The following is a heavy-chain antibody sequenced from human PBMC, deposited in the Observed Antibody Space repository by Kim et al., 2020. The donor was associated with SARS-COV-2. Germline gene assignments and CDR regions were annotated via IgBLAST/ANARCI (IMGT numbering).Heavy chain of an antibody. V-gene: IGHV4-34*01. J-gene: IGHJ4*02. CDR2: INHSGST. CDR3: ASGGLGYDSSGYYYVYFDY. CDR1: GGSFSGYY. Sequence: TLSLTCAVYGGSFSGYYWSWIRQPPGKGLEWIGEINHSGSTNYNPSLKSRVTISVDTSKNQFSLKLSSVTAADTAVYYCASGGLGYDSSGYYYVYFDYWGQGTLVTVSS. D-gene: IGHD3-22*01.